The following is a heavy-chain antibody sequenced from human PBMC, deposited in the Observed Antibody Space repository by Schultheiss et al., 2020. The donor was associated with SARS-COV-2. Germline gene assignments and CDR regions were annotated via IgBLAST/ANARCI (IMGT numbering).Heavy chain of an antibody. J-gene: IGHJ6*02. CDR2: ISGSGGST. V-gene: IGHV3-23*01. CDR3: ARSGDLGYCSGGSCYGYYYYGMDV. CDR1: GFTFSDYY. D-gene: IGHD2-15*01. Sequence: GGSLRLSCAASGFTFSDYYMSWIRQAPGKGLEWVSAISGSGGSTYYADSVKGRFTISRDNSKNSLYLQMNSLKTEDTAVYYCARSGDLGYCSGGSCYGYYYYGMDVWGQGTTVTVSS.